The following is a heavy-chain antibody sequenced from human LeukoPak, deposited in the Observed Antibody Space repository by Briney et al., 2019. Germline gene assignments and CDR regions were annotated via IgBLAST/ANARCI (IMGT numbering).Heavy chain of an antibody. D-gene: IGHD4-17*01. CDR1: GFTFSDYY. CDR3: ARRDGDYYYYGMDV. V-gene: IGHV3-11*01. J-gene: IGHJ6*02. Sequence: GGSLRLSCAASGFTFSDYYISWIRQAPGKGLEWVSYIGSSGSTIYYADSVKGRFTISRDNAKNSLYLQMNSLRAEDTAVYYCARRDGDYYYYGMDVWGQGTTVTVSS. CDR2: IGSSGSTI.